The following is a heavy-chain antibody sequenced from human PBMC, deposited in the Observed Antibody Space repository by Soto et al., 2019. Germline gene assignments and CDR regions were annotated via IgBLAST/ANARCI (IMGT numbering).Heavy chain of an antibody. J-gene: IGHJ3*02. CDR2: IYPGDSDT. V-gene: IGHV5-51*01. CDR1: GYTFSNYW. Sequence: PGESLKISCKASGYTFSNYWIGWVRQMPGKGLEWMGIIYPGDSDTRYSPSFQGQINISADKSISTAYVQWSSLKASDTAIYYCATDLTGYSRDAFDIWGQGTMVTVSS. CDR3: ATDLTGYSRDAFDI. D-gene: IGHD3-9*01.